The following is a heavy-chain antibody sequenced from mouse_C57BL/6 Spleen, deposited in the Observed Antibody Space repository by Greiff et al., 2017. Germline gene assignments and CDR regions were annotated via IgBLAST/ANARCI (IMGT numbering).Heavy chain of an antibody. V-gene: IGHV1-69*01. J-gene: IGHJ2*01. Sequence: QVQLQQPGAELVMPGASVKLSCKASGYTFTSYWMHWVKQRPGQGLEWIGEIDPSDSYTNYNQKFKGKSTLTVDKSSSTAYMQLSSLTSEDSAVYYCAITDGYLDYFGYWGQGTTLTVSS. CDR2: IDPSDSYT. CDR1: GYTFTSYW. D-gene: IGHD2-3*01. CDR3: AITDGYLDYFGY.